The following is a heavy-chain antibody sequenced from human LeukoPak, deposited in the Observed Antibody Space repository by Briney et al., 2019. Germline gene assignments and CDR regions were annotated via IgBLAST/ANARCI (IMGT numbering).Heavy chain of an antibody. Sequence: ASEKVSCKASGYTFTSHDINWVRQATGQGLEWMGWMSPNSGDTGYAQKFQGRVTMTSDSSISTAYMELSSLRPEDTAIYYCVRTPPNWGFDYWGQGTLVTVSS. CDR3: VRTPPNWGFDY. V-gene: IGHV1-8*01. CDR2: MSPNSGDT. J-gene: IGHJ4*02. CDR1: GYTFTSHD. D-gene: IGHD7-27*01.